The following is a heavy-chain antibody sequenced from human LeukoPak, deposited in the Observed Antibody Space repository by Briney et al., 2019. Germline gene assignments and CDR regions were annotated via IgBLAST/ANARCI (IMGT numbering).Heavy chain of an antibody. Sequence: KPSQTLSLTCTVSGDSISSYDWSWSRQPPGKGLEGSGYIYNSGSTNYNPSLKSRVTILVDTSKNQFSLKLSSVTAADTAVYYCARLERGVPYYWGQGTLVTVSS. CDR2: IYNSGST. D-gene: IGHD1-1*01. V-gene: IGHV4-59*12. J-gene: IGHJ4*02. CDR1: GDSISSYD. CDR3: ARLERGVPYY.